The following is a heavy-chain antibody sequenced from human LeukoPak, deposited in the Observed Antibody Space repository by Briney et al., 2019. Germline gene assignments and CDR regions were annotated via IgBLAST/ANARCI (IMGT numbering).Heavy chain of an antibody. CDR1: GGSISSPNW. J-gene: IGHJ4*02. V-gene: IGHV4-4*02. D-gene: IGHD3-22*01. CDR3: AKRGSGYSTDY. Sequence: PSGTLSLTCAVSGGSISSPNWWSWVRQPPRKGLEWIGEINHSGSTNYNPSLKSRVTISVDTSKNQFSLKLSSVTAADPAVYYCAKRGSGYSTDYWGQGTLVTVSS. CDR2: INHSGST.